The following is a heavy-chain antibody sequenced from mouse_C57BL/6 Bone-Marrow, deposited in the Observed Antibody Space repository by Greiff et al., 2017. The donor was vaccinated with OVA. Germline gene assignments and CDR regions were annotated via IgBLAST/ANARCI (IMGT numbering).Heavy chain of an antibody. Sequence: ESGPGLVKPSQSLSLTCSVTGYSITSGYYWNWIRQFPGNKLEWMGYISYDGRNNSNPSLKNRISITRDTSKNQFFLKLNSVTTEDTATYYGARGRDGSSPYAMDYWGQGTSVTVSS. CDR2: ISYDGRN. CDR1: GYSITSGYY. CDR3: ARGRDGSSPYAMDY. J-gene: IGHJ4*01. D-gene: IGHD1-1*01. V-gene: IGHV3-6*01.